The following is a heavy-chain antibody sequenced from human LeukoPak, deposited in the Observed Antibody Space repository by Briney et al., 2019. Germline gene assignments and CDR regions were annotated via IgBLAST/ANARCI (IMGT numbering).Heavy chain of an antibody. CDR2: ISGSGGRT. CDR3: AKARYCSSTSCPETEYFQH. J-gene: IGHJ1*01. Sequence: GGSLRLSCAASGFTFSSYAMSWVRQAPGKGLEWVSAISGSGGRTYYARSVKGRFTISRDNTKNTLYLQMTSLRAEDTAVYYCAKARYCSSTSCPETEYFQHWGQGTLVTVSS. D-gene: IGHD2-2*01. V-gene: IGHV3-23*01. CDR1: GFTFSSYA.